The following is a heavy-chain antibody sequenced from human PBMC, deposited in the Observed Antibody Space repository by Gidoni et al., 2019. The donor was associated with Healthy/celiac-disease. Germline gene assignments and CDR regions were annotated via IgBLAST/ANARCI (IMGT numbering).Heavy chain of an antibody. CDR2: INHSGST. J-gene: IGHJ6*02. D-gene: IGHD3-10*01. V-gene: IGHV4-34*01. Sequence: QVQLQQWGAGLLKPSETLSLTCAVDGGSFSGFYWSWTRQPPGKGLEWIGEINHSGSTNYNPSLKSRVTISVDTSKNQFSLKLSSVTAADTAVYYCARNVPFITMVRGVIRYYGMDVWGQGTTVTVSS. CDR1: GGSFSGFY. CDR3: ARNVPFITMVRGVIRYYGMDV.